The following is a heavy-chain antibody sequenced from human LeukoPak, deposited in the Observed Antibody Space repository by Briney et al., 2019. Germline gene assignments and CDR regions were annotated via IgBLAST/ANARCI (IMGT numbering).Heavy chain of an antibody. CDR1: GFTFSSYA. J-gene: IGHJ4*02. CDR3: ARVRWGGLYYFDY. CDR2: INSDGRST. Sequence: PGGSLRLSCAASGFTFSSYAMSWVRQAPGKGLVGVSRINSDGRSTNYADSVKGRFTISRDNAKNTLYLQMNSLRAEDTAVYYCARVRWGGLYYFDYWGQGTLVTVSS. D-gene: IGHD3-16*01. V-gene: IGHV3-74*01.